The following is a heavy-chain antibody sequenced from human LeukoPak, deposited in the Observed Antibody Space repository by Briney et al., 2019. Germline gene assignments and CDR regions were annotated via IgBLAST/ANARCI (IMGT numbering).Heavy chain of an antibody. CDR3: ARELFGSGSCPDG. CDR1: GYTFTSYD. CDR2: MNPNSGNT. J-gene: IGHJ4*02. D-gene: IGHD3-10*01. V-gene: IGHV1-8*01. Sequence: ASVTVSCTASGYTFTSYDINWVRQATGQGLEWMGWMNPNSGNTGYAQKFQGRVTMTRNTSISTAYMELSSLRAEDTAVYYCARELFGSGSCPDGWGQGTLVTVSS.